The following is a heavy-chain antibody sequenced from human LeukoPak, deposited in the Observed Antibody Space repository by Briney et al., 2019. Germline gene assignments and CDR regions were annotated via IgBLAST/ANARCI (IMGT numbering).Heavy chain of an antibody. J-gene: IGHJ6*03. CDR2: ISYDGSNK. Sequence: PGGSLGLSCAASGFTFDDYAMHWVRQAPGKGLEWVAVISYDGSNKYYADSVKGRFIISRDNSKNTLYLQMNSLRAEDTAVYYCARSSGRSPNREYMDVWGKGTTVTVSS. CDR3: ARSSGRSPNREYMDV. V-gene: IGHV3-30*04. D-gene: IGHD1-14*01. CDR1: GFTFDDYA.